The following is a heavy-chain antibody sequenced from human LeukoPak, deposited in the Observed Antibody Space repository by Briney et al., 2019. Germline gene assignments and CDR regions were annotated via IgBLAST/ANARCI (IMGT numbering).Heavy chain of an antibody. CDR1: GGSISSYY. Sequence: SETLSLTCTVSGGSISSYYWSWIRQPPGKGLEWIGYIYYSGSTNYNPSLKSRVTISVDTSENQFSLKLSSVTAADTAVYYYAMYSSSSDWFDPWGQGTLVTVSS. CDR3: AMYSSSSDWFDP. D-gene: IGHD6-6*01. J-gene: IGHJ5*02. CDR2: IYYSGST. V-gene: IGHV4-59*12.